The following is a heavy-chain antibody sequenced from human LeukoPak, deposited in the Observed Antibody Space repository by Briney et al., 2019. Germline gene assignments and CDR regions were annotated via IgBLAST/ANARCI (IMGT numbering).Heavy chain of an antibody. CDR3: ARGIPDSGYVSH. V-gene: IGHV4-31*03. CDR1: GGSISSGGYY. J-gene: IGHJ4*02. Sequence: SQTLSLTCTVSGGSISSGGYYWGWIRQHPGRGLEWLGYIYYSGSTYYNPSLKSRVTISVDTSKNQFSLKLSSVTAADTAVYYCARGIPDSGYVSHWGQGTLVTVSS. CDR2: IYYSGST. D-gene: IGHD5-12*01.